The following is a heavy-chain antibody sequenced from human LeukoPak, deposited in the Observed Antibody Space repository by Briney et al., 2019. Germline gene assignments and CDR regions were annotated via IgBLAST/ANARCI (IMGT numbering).Heavy chain of an antibody. CDR2: IWYGGSNK. D-gene: IGHD6-19*01. CDR1: GFTFSSSG. CDR3: ARTIAVAGPYYFDY. J-gene: IGHJ4*02. Sequence: GGSLRLSCAASGFTFSSSGMHWVRQAPGKGLEWVAVIWYGGSNKYYAESVKGRFTISRDNSKNTLFLQMNSLRADDTAVYYCARTIAVAGPYYFDYWGQGTLVTVSS. V-gene: IGHV3-33*01.